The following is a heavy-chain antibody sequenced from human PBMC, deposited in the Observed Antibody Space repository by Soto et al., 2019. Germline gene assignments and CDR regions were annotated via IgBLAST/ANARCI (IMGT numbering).Heavy chain of an antibody. V-gene: IGHV1-69*13. CDR2: IIPIFGTA. J-gene: IGHJ5*02. CDR3: ARDYWNYEMHWFDP. CDR1: GGTFSSYA. D-gene: IGHD1-7*01. Sequence: SVKVSCKASGGTFSSYAISWVRQAPGQGLEWMGGIIPIFGTANYAQKFQGRVTITADESTSTAYMELSSLRSEDTAVYYCARDYWNYEMHWFDPWGQGTLVTVSS.